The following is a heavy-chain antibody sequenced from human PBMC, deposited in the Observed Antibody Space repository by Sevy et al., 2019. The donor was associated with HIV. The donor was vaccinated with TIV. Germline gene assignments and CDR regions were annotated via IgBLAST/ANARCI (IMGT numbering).Heavy chain of an antibody. CDR1: GFSFNNYN. V-gene: IGHV3-30*03. J-gene: IGHJ4*02. Sequence: GGSLRLSCAASGFSFNNYNMHWVRQVPGKGLEWVALISYDGTNEYYADSVKGRFTVSRDNSRDTLFVQMDSLRLEETGVHYCVRNEDIWGQGTLVTVSS. CDR2: ISYDGTNE. CDR3: VRNEDI.